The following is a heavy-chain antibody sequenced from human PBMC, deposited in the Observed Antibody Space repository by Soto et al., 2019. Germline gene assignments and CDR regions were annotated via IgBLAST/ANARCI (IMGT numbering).Heavy chain of an antibody. Sequence: QVQLVQSGAEVKKPGSSVKVSCKASGGTFSSYAISWVRQAPGQGLEWMGGIIPICGTANYAQKFQGRVTITADESTSTADMELSSLRSEDTAVYYCARGGGTYSYGYGDAFDIWGQGTMVTVSS. V-gene: IGHV1-69*01. J-gene: IGHJ3*02. D-gene: IGHD5-18*01. CDR2: IIPICGTA. CDR1: GGTFSSYA. CDR3: ARGGGTYSYGYGDAFDI.